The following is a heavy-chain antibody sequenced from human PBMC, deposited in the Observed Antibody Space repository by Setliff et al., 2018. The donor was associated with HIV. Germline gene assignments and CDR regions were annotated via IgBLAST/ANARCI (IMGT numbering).Heavy chain of an antibody. CDR2: IFHSENT. V-gene: IGHV4-30-2*01. CDR1: GGSISSGDYS. CDR3: ARSTYYYGSGKGSGWFDP. J-gene: IGHJ5*02. Sequence: SETLSLTCAVSGGSISSGDYSWSWIRQPPGKGLEWVGYIFHSENTYYNPSLKSRVTISVDTSKNQFSLKLNSVTAADTAVYYCARSTYYYGSGKGSGWFDPWGQGTLVTVSS. D-gene: IGHD3-10*01.